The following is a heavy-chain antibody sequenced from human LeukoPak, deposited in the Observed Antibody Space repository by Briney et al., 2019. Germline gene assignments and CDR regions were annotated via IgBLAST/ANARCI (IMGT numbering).Heavy chain of an antibody. Sequence: GGSLRLSCAASGFTFSSYWMSWVRQAPGKGLEWVSAISGSGGSTYYADSVKGRFTISRDNSKNTLYLQMNSLGAEDTAVYYCAKDSTLTYLFDYWGQGTLVTVSS. V-gene: IGHV3-23*01. CDR1: GFTFSSYW. D-gene: IGHD3-9*01. J-gene: IGHJ4*02. CDR2: ISGSGGST. CDR3: AKDSTLTYLFDY.